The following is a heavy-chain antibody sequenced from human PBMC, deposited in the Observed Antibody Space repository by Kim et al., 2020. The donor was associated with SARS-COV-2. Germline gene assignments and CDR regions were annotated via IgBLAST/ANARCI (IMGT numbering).Heavy chain of an antibody. D-gene: IGHD6-13*01. Sequence: VKGQFTTSRDSAKNSLYLQMNSLRTEDTAVYYCARDRGIAAAREDAFDIWGQGTMVTVSS. V-gene: IGHV3-11*01. J-gene: IGHJ3*02. CDR3: ARDRGIAAAREDAFDI.